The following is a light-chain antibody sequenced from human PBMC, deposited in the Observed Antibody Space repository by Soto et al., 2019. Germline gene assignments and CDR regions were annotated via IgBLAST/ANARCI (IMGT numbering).Light chain of an antibody. CDR2: DAS. CDR1: QSVSDY. CDR3: QKRTNGPPAVT. Sequence: EIVLTQSPATLSLSPGERATLSCRASQSVSDYLAWYQQKPGQAPRLLIYDASNRASGIPARFSGSGSGTDFTLTISRLESEDFAIYYCQKRTNGPPAVTFGQGTRLEMK. V-gene: IGKV3-11*01. J-gene: IGKJ5*01.